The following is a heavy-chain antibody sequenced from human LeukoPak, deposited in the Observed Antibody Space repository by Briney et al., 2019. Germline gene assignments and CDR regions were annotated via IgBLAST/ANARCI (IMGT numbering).Heavy chain of an antibody. J-gene: IGHJ5*02. Sequence: ASVKVSCKASGYTFAGYYMHWVRQAPGQGLEWVGWINPNSGGTNYAQKFQGRVTMTRDTSISTAYMELSRLRSDDTAVYYCARAFSGSYPPFDPWGQGTLVTVSS. CDR2: INPNSGGT. CDR3: ARAFSGSYPPFDP. V-gene: IGHV1-2*02. CDR1: GYTFAGYY. D-gene: IGHD1-26*01.